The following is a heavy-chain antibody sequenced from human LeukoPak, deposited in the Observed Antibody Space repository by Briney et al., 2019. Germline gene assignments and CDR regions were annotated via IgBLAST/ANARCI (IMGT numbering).Heavy chain of an antibody. CDR1: GFTFSSYW. J-gene: IGHJ4*02. CDR3: ARAVSSSGSHYDY. D-gene: IGHD3-10*01. V-gene: IGHV3-74*01. Sequence: GGSLRLSCAASGFTFSSYWMHWVRQAPGKGLVWVSRIKSDGSSTRHADSVKGRFTIARDNAKNTLYLQMNSLRDQDTAVYYCARAVSSSGSHYDYWGQGTLVTVSS. CDR2: IKSDGSST.